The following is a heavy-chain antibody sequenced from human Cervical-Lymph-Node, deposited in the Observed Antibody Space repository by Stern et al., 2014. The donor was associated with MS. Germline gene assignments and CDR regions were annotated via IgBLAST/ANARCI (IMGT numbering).Heavy chain of an antibody. CDR1: GYTLTELS. CDR2: FDPEDGET. D-gene: IGHD3-16*01. V-gene: IGHV1-24*01. J-gene: IGHJ4*02. Sequence: QLVQSGAEVKKPGASVKVSCKVSGYTLTELSMHWVRQAPGKGLEWMGGFDPEDGETIYAQKFQGRVNMTEDTSTDTAYMELSSLRSEDTAVYYCATKPGVWGSPQFDYWGQGTLVTVSS. CDR3: ATKPGVWGSPQFDY.